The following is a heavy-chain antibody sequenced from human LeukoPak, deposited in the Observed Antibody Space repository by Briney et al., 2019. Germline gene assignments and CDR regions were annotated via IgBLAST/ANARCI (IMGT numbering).Heavy chain of an antibody. Sequence: GGSLRLSCAASGFTFSNAWMSWVRQAPGKGLEWVSRIKSKTDGGTTDYAAPVKGRFTISRDDSKKTLYLQMHSLKIEDKAVSSCTTDRGAEAFDIWGQGTMVTVSS. CDR3: TTDRGAEAFDI. CDR1: GFTFSNAW. V-gene: IGHV3-15*01. D-gene: IGHD3-10*01. J-gene: IGHJ3*02. CDR2: IKSKTDGGTT.